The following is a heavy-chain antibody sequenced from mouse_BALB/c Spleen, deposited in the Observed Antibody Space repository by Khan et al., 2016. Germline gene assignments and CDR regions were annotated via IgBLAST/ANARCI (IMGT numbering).Heavy chain of an antibody. V-gene: IGHV3-2*02. CDR1: GYSITSDYA. J-gene: IGHJ3*01. CDR3: ARGGFFAY. CDR2: ISYSGST. Sequence: EVQLQESGPGLVKPSQSLSLTCTVTGYSITSDYAWNWIRQFPGNKLEWMGYISYSGSTSYNPSLKSRISITRDTSKNQFFLQLNSVTTEDTATYDCARGGFFAYWGQGTLVTVSA.